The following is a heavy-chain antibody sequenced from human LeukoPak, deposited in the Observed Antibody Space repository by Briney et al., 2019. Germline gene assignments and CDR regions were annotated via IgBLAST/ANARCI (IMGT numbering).Heavy chain of an antibody. V-gene: IGHV1-8*01. D-gene: IGHD2-15*01. J-gene: IGHJ6*02. CDR1: GYTFTSYD. CDR3: ARGRETPNCSGGSCSGFYYYYYGMDV. CDR2: MNPNSSNT. Sequence: ASVKVSCKASGYTFTSYDINWVRQATGQGLEWMGWMNPNSSNTGYAQKFQGRVTMTRNTSISTAYMELSSLRSEDTAVYYCARGRETPNCSGGSCSGFYYYYYGMDVWGQGTTVTVSS.